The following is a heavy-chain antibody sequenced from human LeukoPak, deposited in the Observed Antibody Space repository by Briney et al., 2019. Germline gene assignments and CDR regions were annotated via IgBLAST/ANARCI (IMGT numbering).Heavy chain of an antibody. D-gene: IGHD2-2*01. CDR2: ISSSVGTI. CDR3: ARGGSSPYKYNAFDI. V-gene: IGHV3-48*03. J-gene: IGHJ3*02. Sequence: GGSLRLSCAASGFTFSSYEMNWVRQAPGKGLELVSYISSSVGTIYYADSVKGRFTISRDNAKNSLYLQMNSLRAEDTAVYYCARGGSSPYKYNAFDIWGQGTTVTVSS. CDR1: GFTFSSYE.